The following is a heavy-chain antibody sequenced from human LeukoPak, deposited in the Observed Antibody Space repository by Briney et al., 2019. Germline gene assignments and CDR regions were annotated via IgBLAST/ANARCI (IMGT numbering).Heavy chain of an antibody. Sequence: GGSLRLSCAASGFTSSDYHMTWIRQAPGKGLEWVSYISGSSIYTRYADSVKGRFTISRDNAKNSLYLQMNSLRAEDTALYYCVRDISGYYFDYWGQGTLVTVSS. CDR3: VRDISGYYFDY. V-gene: IGHV3-11*05. J-gene: IGHJ4*02. CDR1: GFTSSDYH. CDR2: ISGSSIYT. D-gene: IGHD3-22*01.